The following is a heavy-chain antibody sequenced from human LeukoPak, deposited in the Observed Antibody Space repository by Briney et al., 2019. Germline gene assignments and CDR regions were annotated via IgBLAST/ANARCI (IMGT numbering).Heavy chain of an antibody. V-gene: IGHV3-23*01. D-gene: IGHD3-16*01. CDR2: ITPGSDLT. CDR1: GFSFSDYT. CDR3: AKAAVLFGLAAFDA. Sequence: GVPLRLSCVASGFSFSDYTMSWVRQAPGKGPEWVSAITPGSDLTSYRDSVRGRFIISRDNSKNTLYLQMNSLRAEGTAVYSCAKAAVLFGLAAFDAWGQGTMVAVSS. J-gene: IGHJ3*01.